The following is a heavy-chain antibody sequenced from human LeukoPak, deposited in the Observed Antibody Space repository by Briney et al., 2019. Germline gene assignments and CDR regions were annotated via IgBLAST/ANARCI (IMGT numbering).Heavy chain of an antibody. CDR2: INPSGGST. Sequence: ASVKVSCKASGYTFTSYYMHWVRQAPGQGLEWMGIINPSGGSTSYAQKFQGRVTMTRNTSISKAYMELSSLRSEDTAVYYCARIIAAAGTGGYYFDYWGQGTLVTVSS. CDR3: ARIIAAAGTGGYYFDY. V-gene: IGHV1-46*01. D-gene: IGHD6-13*01. J-gene: IGHJ4*02. CDR1: GYTFTSYY.